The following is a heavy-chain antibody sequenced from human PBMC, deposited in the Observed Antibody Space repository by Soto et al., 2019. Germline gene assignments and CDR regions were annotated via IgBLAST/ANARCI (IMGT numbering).Heavy chain of an antibody. CDR2: TYYRSKWYN. Sequence: SQTLSLTCAISGDSVSSNSAAWNWIRQSPSRGLEWLGRTYYRSKWYNDYAVSVKSRITINPDTSKNQFSLKLSSVTAADTAVYYCALFKGLCSGGSCDAFDIWGQGTMVTVSS. J-gene: IGHJ3*02. D-gene: IGHD2-15*01. CDR3: ALFKGLCSGGSCDAFDI. V-gene: IGHV6-1*01. CDR1: GDSVSSNSAA.